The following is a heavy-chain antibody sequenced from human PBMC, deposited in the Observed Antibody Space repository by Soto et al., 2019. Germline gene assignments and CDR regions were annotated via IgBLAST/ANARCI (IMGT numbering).Heavy chain of an antibody. D-gene: IGHD1-26*01. V-gene: IGHV4-59*01. CDR3: ARVHSGSYYYGLGV. CDR1: GGSISSYY. CDR2: ISNSGSA. J-gene: IGHJ6*02. Sequence: LSLTCTVSGGSISSYYWNWIRQPPGKGLEWIGYISNSGSANYNPSLKSRVTISLDTSKNQFSLKLSSVTAADTAVYYCARVHSGSYYYGLGVWGQGTTVTVSS.